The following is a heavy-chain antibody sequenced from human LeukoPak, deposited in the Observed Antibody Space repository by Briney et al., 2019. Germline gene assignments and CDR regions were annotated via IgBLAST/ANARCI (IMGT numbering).Heavy chain of an antibody. Sequence: GAAVKVSCKASVGTFSTYVISSVRQAPGQGLEWVGGIIPVLSTSNYAEKLQDRVTITPDKSTSTADMEMSSVRSEETAMYYCAITQADYSGGGRCYRHEFYYMDGWGKGTSVIVSS. CDR2: IIPVLSTS. CDR1: VGTFSTYV. J-gene: IGHJ6*03. V-gene: IGHV1-69*10. CDR3: AITQADYSGGGRCYRHEFYYMDG. D-gene: IGHD2-15*01.